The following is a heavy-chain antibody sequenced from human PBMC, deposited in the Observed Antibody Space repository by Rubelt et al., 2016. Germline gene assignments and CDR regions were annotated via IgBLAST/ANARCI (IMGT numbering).Heavy chain of an antibody. V-gene: IGHV1-69*01. D-gene: IGHD3-3*01. Sequence: QVQLVQSGAEVKKPGSSVKVSCKASGGTFSSYAISWVRQAPGQGLEWMGGIIPTFGTANYAQKFQGRVTITADESTRTAYWELSSLRSDDTAVYYCARGIRVTIFGVVIDYYYYYGMDVWGQGTTVTVSS. CDR2: IIPTFGTA. CDR1: GGTFSSYA. CDR3: ARGIRVTIFGVVIDYYYYYGMDV. J-gene: IGHJ6*02.